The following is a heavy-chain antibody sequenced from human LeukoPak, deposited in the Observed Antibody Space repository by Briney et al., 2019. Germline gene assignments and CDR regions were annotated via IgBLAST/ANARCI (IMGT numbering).Heavy chain of an antibody. J-gene: IGHJ4*02. CDR2: IYHSGST. V-gene: IGHV4-30-2*01. Sequence: PSETLSLTCAVSGGSISSGGYSWSWIRQPPGKGLEWIGYIYHSGSTYYNPSLKSRVTISVDRSKNQFSLKLSSVTAADTAVYYCAREENWGYFDYWGQGTLVTVSS. CDR3: AREENWGYFDY. D-gene: IGHD7-27*01. CDR1: GGSISSGGYS.